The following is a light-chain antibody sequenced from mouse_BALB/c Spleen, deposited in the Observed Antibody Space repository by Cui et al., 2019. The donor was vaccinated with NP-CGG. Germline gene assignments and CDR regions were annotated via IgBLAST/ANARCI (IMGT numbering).Light chain of an antibody. V-gene: IGLV1*01. CDR1: TGAVTTSNY. Sequence: QAVATQDSALTTSPGETITLTCRSSTGAVTTSNYANWVQEKPDHLFTGLIGGTNNRAPGVPARFSGFLIGDKAALTITGAQTEDEAIYFCALWYSNHWVFGGGTKLTVL. J-gene: IGLJ1*01. CDR3: ALWYSNHWV. CDR2: GTN.